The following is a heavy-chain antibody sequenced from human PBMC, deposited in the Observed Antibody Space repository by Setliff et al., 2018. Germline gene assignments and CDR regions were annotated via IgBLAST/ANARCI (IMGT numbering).Heavy chain of an antibody. CDR2: VYYSGTT. V-gene: IGHV4-61*01. Sequence: SETLSLTCTVSGGSISGASIRSYYWSWNRQPPGKGLEFIGYVYYSGTTNYDPSLRSRLTISVDTSKNQFSLKLRSVTAADTAVYYCARGGTFRYFDFWGQGAPVTVSS. J-gene: IGHJ4*02. CDR1: GGSISGASIRSYY. CDR3: ARGGTFRYFDF. D-gene: IGHD5-12*01.